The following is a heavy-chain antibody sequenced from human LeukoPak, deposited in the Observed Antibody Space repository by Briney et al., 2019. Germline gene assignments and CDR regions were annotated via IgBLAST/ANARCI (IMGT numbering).Heavy chain of an antibody. J-gene: IGHJ4*02. D-gene: IGHD6-13*01. CDR2: INANSGGT. CDR3: ARALAAAAGPRD. CDR1: GYTFTGYY. V-gene: IGHV1-2*06. Sequence: ASVKVSCKASGYTFTGYYMHGGRQAPGQGLEWMGRINANSGGTNYAQQFQGRVTMTRDTSISTAYMELSRLRSNDTAVYYCARALAAAAGPRDWGQGTLVTASS.